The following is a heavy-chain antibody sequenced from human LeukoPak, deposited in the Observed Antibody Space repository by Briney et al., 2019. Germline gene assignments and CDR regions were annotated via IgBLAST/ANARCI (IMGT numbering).Heavy chain of an antibody. D-gene: IGHD3-3*01. Sequence: GGSLRLSCAASGFTFRSYWMNWVRQAPGKGLVWVSRIDTDGSSTTYADSVKGRFTISRDNAKNTLYLQMNSLRAEDTAVYYCARGFTIFGVVNDGFDIWGQGTKVTVSS. J-gene: IGHJ3*02. V-gene: IGHV3-74*01. CDR2: IDTDGSST. CDR1: GFTFRSYW. CDR3: ARGFTIFGVVNDGFDI.